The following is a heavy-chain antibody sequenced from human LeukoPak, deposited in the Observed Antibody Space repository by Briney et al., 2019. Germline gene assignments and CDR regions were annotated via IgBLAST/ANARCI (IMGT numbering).Heavy chain of an antibody. J-gene: IGHJ4*02. D-gene: IGHD6-13*01. CDR3: AKDWGGSIAAAGHPYY. CDR2: ISYDGSNK. Sequence: QAGGSLRLSCAASGFTFSSYGMHWVRQAPGKGLEWVAVISYDGSNKYYADSVKGRFTISRDNSKNTLYLQMNSLRAEDTAVYYCAKDWGGSIAAAGHPYYWGQGTLVTVSS. CDR1: GFTFSSYG. V-gene: IGHV3-30*18.